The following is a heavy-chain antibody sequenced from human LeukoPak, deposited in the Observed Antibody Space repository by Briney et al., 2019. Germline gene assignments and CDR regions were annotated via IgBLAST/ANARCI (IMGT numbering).Heavy chain of an antibody. CDR1: GGAISSGDYY. D-gene: IGHD3-16*02. V-gene: IGHV4-30-4*01. CDR3: ATAPYEYIWGTYRTNWFDP. CDR2: SYYSGNT. Sequence: SETLSLTCTVSGGAISSGDYYWSWIRQPPGKGLEWIGYSYYSGNTYYNPSLKSRVTISMDTSKNQFSLKLNSMTAADTAVYYCATAPYEYIWGTYRTNWFDPWGQGTLVTVSS. J-gene: IGHJ5*02.